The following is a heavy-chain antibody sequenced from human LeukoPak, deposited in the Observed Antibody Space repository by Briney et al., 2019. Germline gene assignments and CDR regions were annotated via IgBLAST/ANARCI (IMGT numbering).Heavy chain of an antibody. CDR2: IYTSGST. J-gene: IGHJ4*02. CDR1: GGSISTYH. V-gene: IGHV4-4*07. CDR3: ARGGRIAALDY. D-gene: IGHD6-25*01. Sequence: SETLSLTCTVSGGSISTYHWSWIRQPAGKGLEWIGRIYTSGSTNYNPSLKSRVTMSVDTSKNQFSLRLTSVTAADTAVYYCARGGRIAALDYWGQGTLVTVSS.